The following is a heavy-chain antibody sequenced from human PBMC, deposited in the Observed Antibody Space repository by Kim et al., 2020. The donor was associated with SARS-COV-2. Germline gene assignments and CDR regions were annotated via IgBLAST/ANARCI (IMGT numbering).Heavy chain of an antibody. CDR1: GGSISSYS. D-gene: IGHD2-8*01. J-gene: IGHJ6*02. V-gene: IGHV4-59*01. CDR3: ARQNGPHYYYGIGV. Sequence: SETLSLTCSVSGGSISSYSWSWIRQLPGKRLEWIGNVLYTGTTNYNPSLKGRVTISRDTSNNQFSLKLTSVTAADTAVYYCARQNGPHYYYGIGVWGQGATVTVSS. CDR2: VLYTGTT.